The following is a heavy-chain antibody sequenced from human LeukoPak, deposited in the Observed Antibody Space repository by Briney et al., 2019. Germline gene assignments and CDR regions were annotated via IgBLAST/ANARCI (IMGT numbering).Heavy chain of an antibody. V-gene: IGHV1-2*02. D-gene: IGHD5-18*01. CDR3: ASPKTAMVEYYFDY. J-gene: IGHJ4*02. CDR2: INPNSGGT. Sequence: ASVKVSCKASGYTFTGYYTHWVRQAPGQGLEWMGWINPNSGGTNYTQKFQGRVTMTRDTSISTAYMELSRLRSDDTAVYYCASPKTAMVEYYFDYWGQGTLVTVSS. CDR1: GYTFTGYY.